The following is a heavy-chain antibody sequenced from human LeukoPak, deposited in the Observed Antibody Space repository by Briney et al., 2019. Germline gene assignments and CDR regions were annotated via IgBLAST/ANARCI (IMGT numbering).Heavy chain of an antibody. J-gene: IGHJ5*02. CDR1: GFIFNNYG. CDR2: ISNDGGGT. D-gene: IGHD3-22*01. V-gene: IGHV3-23*01. Sequence: GSLRLSCAASGFIFNNYGLIWVRQAPGKGLEWVSAISNDGGGTRYADFVEGRFTISRDNSKNTLFLQMSSLRAEDTALFYCGKVSRGYFADLWGKGTLVTVSS. CDR3: GKVSRGYFADL.